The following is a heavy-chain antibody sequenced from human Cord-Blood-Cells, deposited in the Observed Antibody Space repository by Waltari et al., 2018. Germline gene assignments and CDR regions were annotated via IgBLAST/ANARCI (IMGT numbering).Heavy chain of an antibody. CDR1: GGSFSGYY. D-gene: IGHD6-13*01. CDR2: INHSGST. CDR3: ARRVLAAAAYYYYYYMDV. J-gene: IGHJ6*03. Sequence: QVQLQQWGAGLLKPSETLSLTCAVYGGSFSGYYWSWIRQPPGKGLEWIGEINHSGSTNYNPSLKSRVTISVDTSKNQFSLKLSSVTAADTAVYYCARRVLAAAAYYYYYYMDVWGKGTTVTVS. V-gene: IGHV4-34*01.